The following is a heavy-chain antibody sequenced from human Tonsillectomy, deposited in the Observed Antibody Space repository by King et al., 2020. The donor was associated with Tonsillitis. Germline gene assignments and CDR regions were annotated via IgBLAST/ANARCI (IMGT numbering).Heavy chain of an antibody. D-gene: IGHD4-11*01. V-gene: IGHV3-23*04. CDR3: AKQYLDAP. Sequence: VQLVESGGGLVQPGGSLRLSCAASGFTFSSYAMNWVRQAPGKGLEWVSSISESGDTTDYADSVKGRFTISRDNSRNTLYLQMNALRAEDTAVYYCAKQYLDAPWGKGALVTVSS. CDR1: GFTFSSYA. CDR2: ISESGDTT. J-gene: IGHJ4*02.